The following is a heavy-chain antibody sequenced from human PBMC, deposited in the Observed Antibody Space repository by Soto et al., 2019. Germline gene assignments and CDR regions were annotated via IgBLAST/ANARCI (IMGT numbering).Heavy chain of an antibody. CDR2: ISYDASNK. D-gene: IGHD6-19*01. Sequence: PGGSLRLSCAASGFTFSSFVMHWARQAPGKGLEWVALISYDASNKYYADSVKGRFTISRDNSKNTLYLQMNSLRAEDTAVYYCAKVLVAGNYYYLGMDVWGPGTTVTVSS. CDR3: AKVLVAGNYYYLGMDV. CDR1: GFTFSSFV. J-gene: IGHJ6*02. V-gene: IGHV3-30*18.